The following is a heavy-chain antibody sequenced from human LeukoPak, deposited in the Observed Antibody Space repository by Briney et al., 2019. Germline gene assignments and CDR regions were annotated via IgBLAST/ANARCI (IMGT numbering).Heavy chain of an antibody. D-gene: IGHD3-9*01. Sequence: SETLSLTCAVYGGSFSGYYWSWIRQPPGKGLEWIGEINHSGSTNYNPSLKSRVTISVDTSKNQFSLKLSSVTAADTAVYYCARRGYDILTGYSKRGFDPWGQGTLVAVSS. J-gene: IGHJ5*02. V-gene: IGHV4-34*01. CDR1: GGSFSGYY. CDR2: INHSGST. CDR3: ARRGYDILTGYSKRGFDP.